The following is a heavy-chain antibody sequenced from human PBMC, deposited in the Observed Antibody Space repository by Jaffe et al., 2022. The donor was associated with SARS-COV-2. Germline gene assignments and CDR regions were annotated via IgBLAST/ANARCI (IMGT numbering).Heavy chain of an antibody. CDR2: IYYSGSA. Sequence: QLQLQESGPGLVKPSETLSLTCTVSGGSITSSSFYWGWIRQPPGKGLEWIGNIYYSGSAYYSPSLKSRVTISVDTSKNQFSLKLSSVTATDTAVYYCVRLRNYYFYMDVWGKGTTVTVSS. V-gene: IGHV4-39*01. CDR3: VRLRNYYFYMDV. CDR1: GGSITSSSFY. J-gene: IGHJ6*03.